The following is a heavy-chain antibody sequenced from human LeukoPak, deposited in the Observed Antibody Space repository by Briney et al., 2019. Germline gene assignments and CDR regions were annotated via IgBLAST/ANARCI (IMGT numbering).Heavy chain of an antibody. Sequence: PGESLTLSCAVSGFTFSHLAMTWVRPLPGEGLEWVASIRGYTGQTYYADSVKGRFTISGHNPHDRVYVQMNSLRAEDTALYYCAKLLVGDEKVYAFDLWGRGT. CDR1: GFTFSHLA. V-gene: IGHV3-23*01. CDR3: AKLLVGDEKVYAFDL. D-gene: IGHD2-8*01. J-gene: IGHJ2*01. CDR2: IRGYTGQT.